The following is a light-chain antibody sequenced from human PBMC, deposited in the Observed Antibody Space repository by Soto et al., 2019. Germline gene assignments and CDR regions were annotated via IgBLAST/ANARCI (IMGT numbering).Light chain of an antibody. J-gene: IGLJ1*01. CDR3: AAGDDSLNGDV. Sequence: QSVLTQPPSASGTPGQRVTISCSGSSPNIGGNAVNWYQQLPGTAPKVLIYSNNQRPSGVPDRCAGSKSGTSASLAISGLQSEDEADYYCAAGDDSLNGDVFGTGTKLTVL. CDR2: SNN. V-gene: IGLV1-44*01. CDR1: SPNIGGNA.